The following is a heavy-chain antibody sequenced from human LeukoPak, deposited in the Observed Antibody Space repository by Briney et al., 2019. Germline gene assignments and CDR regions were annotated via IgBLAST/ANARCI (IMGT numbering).Heavy chain of an antibody. J-gene: IGHJ6*02. V-gene: IGHV1-69*05. CDR3: AREGVNGMDV. CDR2: IIPIFGTA. Sequence: GASVKVSCKASGGTFSSYAISWVRQAPGQGLEWMGGIIPIFGTANYAQKFQGRVTITTDESTSTAYMELSSLRSEYTAVYYCAREGVNGMDVWGQGTTVTASS. CDR1: GGTFSSYA. D-gene: IGHD3-10*01.